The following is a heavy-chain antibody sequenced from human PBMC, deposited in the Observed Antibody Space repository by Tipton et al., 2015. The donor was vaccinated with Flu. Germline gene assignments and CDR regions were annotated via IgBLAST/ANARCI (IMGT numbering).Heavy chain of an antibody. J-gene: IGHJ4*02. D-gene: IGHD6-19*01. Sequence: TLSLTCTVSGGSISSYYWSWIRQPPGKGLEWIGYIYYSGSTNYNPSPKSRVTISVDTSKNQFSLKLSSVTAADTAVYYCARDLGHSSGWFFDYWGQGTLVTVSS. CDR1: GGSISSYY. CDR3: ARDLGHSSGWFFDY. V-gene: IGHV4-59*01. CDR2: IYYSGST.